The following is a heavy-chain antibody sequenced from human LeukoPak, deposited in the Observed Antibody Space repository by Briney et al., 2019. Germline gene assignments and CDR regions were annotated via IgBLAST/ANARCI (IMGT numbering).Heavy chain of an antibody. V-gene: IGHV5-51*01. CDR1: GYIFTSYW. CDR2: IYPGDSDT. J-gene: IGHJ4*02. Sequence: GESLKISCKGSGYIFTSYWIGWVRQMPGKGLEWMGIIYPGDSDTRYSPSFQGRVTISADKSISTAYLQWSSLKASDTAMYYCARVGSDSSGYYYAFDYWGQGTLVTVSS. D-gene: IGHD3-22*01. CDR3: ARVGSDSSGYYYAFDY.